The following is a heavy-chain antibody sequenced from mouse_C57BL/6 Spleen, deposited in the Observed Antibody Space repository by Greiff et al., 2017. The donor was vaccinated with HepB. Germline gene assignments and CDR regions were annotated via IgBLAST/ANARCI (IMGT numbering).Heavy chain of an antibody. V-gene: IGHV5-16*01. CDR1: GFTFSDYY. Sequence: EVKLVESEGGLVQPGSSMKLSCTASGFTFSDYYMAWVRQVPEKGLEWVANINYDGSSTYYLDSLKSRFIISRDNAKNILYLQMSSLKSEDTATYYCARSYYGPFDYWGQGTTLTVSS. CDR3: ARSYYGPFDY. J-gene: IGHJ2*01. CDR2: INYDGSST. D-gene: IGHD1-2*01.